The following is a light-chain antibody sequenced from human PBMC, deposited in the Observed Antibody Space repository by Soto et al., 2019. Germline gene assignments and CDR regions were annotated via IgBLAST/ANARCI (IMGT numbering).Light chain of an antibody. CDR2: DAS. Sequence: DIQMTQSPSTLSASVGDRVTITCRASQSISSWLAWYQQKPGKAPKLLIYDASSLESGVPSRFSGSGSGTEFTLTISCLQPDDFATYYFQQYNSYSFTFGPGTKVDIK. V-gene: IGKV1-5*01. J-gene: IGKJ3*01. CDR1: QSISSW. CDR3: QQYNSYSFT.